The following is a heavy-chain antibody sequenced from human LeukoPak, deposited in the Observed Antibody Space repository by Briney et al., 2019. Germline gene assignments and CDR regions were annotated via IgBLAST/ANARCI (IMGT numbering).Heavy chain of an antibody. CDR3: ARDLGGDWFDY. V-gene: IGHV1-46*01. CDR2: INPSGGST. D-gene: IGHD2-21*02. CDR1: GYTFTSYY. J-gene: IGHJ4*02. Sequence: ASLKVSCKASGYTFTSYYMHWVRQAPGQGLEWMGIINPSGGSTSYAQKFQGRVTMTRDTSTSTVYMELSSLRSEDTAVYYCARDLGGDWFDYWGQGTLVTPSS.